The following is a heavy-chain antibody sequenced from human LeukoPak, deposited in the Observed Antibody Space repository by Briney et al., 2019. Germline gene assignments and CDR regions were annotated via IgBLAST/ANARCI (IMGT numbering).Heavy chain of an antibody. CDR2: ISGSGGST. CDR1: GYTFSIYA. J-gene: IGHJ4*02. Sequence: SLRLSCTTAGYTFSIYARSRVSKDKRKGLEWVSAISGSGGSTYYADSVKGRFTISRDNSKNTLYLQMNSLRAEDTAVYYCAKDHIVLGNYFDYWGQGTLVTVSS. V-gene: IGHV3-23*01. CDR3: AKDHIVLGNYFDY. D-gene: IGHD2-8*01.